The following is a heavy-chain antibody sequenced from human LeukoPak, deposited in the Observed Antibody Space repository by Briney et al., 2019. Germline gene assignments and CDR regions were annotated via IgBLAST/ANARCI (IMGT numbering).Heavy chain of an antibody. CDR3: ARDAYCGGDCWPDY. D-gene: IGHD2-21*02. V-gene: IGHV3-30-3*01. CDR2: ISYDGSNK. J-gene: IGHJ4*02. Sequence: GGSLRLSCAASGFTFDDYAMHWVRQAPGKGLEWVAVISYDGSNKYYADSVKGRFTISRDNSKNTLYLQMNSLRAEDTAVYYCARDAYCGGDCWPDYWGQGTLVTVSS. CDR1: GFTFDDYA.